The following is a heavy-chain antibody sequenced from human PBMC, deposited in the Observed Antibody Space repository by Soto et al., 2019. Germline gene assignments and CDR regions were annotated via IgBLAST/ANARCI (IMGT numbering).Heavy chain of an antibody. D-gene: IGHD3-3*01. J-gene: IGHJ6*03. CDR1: GFTFSSYA. CDR3: AKDLGTDDFWSAYYTYYCMDV. Sequence: EVQLLESGGGLVQPGGSLRLSCAASGFTFSSYALNWVRQAPGKGLEWVSVISGSGDNTYYADSVKGRLTISRDNSKNTLYLQMNSLRGEDTAVYYCAKDLGTDDFWSAYYTYYCMDVWGKGTTVTVSS. V-gene: IGHV3-23*01. CDR2: ISGSGDNT.